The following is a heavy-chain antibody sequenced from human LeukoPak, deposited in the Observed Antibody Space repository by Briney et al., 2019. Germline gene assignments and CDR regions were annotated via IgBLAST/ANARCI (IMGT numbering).Heavy chain of an antibody. CDR2: IRYDGSNE. V-gene: IGHV3-30*02. CDR1: GFTFISYG. CDR3: AKDKYYFDY. Sequence: PGGSLRLSCAASGFTFISYGMHWVRQAPGKGLEWVTFIRYDGSNEYYADSVKGRFTISRDNSKNTLFLQMNSLRTEDTAMYYCAKDKYYFDYWGQGTLVTVSS. J-gene: IGHJ4*02.